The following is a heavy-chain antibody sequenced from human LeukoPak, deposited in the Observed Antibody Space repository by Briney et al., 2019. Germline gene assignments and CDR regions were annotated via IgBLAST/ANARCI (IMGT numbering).Heavy chain of an antibody. CDR1: GYTFTSYG. V-gene: IGHV1-18*01. CDR2: ISAYNGNT. Sequence: ASVKVSCKASGYTFTSYGISWVRQAPGQGLEWMGWISAYNGNTNYAQKLQGRVTMTTDTSTSTAYMELRSLRSDDTAVYYCARDGERYCSGGSCYFWFDPWGQGTLVTASS. D-gene: IGHD2-15*01. J-gene: IGHJ5*02. CDR3: ARDGERYCSGGSCYFWFDP.